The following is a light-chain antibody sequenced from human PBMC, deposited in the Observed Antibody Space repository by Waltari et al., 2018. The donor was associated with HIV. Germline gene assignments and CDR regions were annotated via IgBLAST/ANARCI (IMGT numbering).Light chain of an antibody. CDR1: SGSVSTNSY. J-gene: IGLJ3*02. Sequence: QTVVTQEPSFSVSPGGTVTLTCGLSSGSVSTNSYPSWYQQTPGQAPPTLIYSTNTRSSGVPDRFSGSILGNKAALTITGAQADDESDYYCVLYMGSGVWVFGGGTKLTVL. CDR2: STN. V-gene: IGLV8-61*01. CDR3: VLYMGSGVWV.